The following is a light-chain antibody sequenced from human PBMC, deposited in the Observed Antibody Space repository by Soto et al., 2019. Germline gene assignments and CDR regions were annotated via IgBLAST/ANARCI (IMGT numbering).Light chain of an antibody. J-gene: IGKJ3*01. CDR3: QQSYSSPFT. V-gene: IGKV1-39*01. CDR2: AAS. Sequence: DIQMTQSPSSLSASVGDRVTITCRASQSISSSLNWYQQKPGKAPKLLIYAASSLQSGVPSRFSGSGSGTDFTLTISSLQPEDFSTYYCQQSYSSPFTFGPGTNVDI. CDR1: QSISSS.